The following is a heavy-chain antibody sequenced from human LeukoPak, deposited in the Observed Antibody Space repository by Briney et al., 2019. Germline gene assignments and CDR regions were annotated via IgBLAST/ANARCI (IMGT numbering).Heavy chain of an antibody. CDR1: GFTFSSYW. CDR3: ARDQVMATGDSSWYAWNQQNYYYYYGMDV. J-gene: IGHJ6*02. D-gene: IGHD6-13*01. CDR2: IYSGGST. Sequence: GGSLRLSCAASGFTFSSYWMSWVRQAPGKGLEWVSVIYSGGSTYYADSVKGRFTISRDNSKNTLYLQMNSLRAEDTAVYYCARDQVMATGDSSWYAWNQQNYYYYYGMDVWGQGTTVTVSS. V-gene: IGHV3-53*01.